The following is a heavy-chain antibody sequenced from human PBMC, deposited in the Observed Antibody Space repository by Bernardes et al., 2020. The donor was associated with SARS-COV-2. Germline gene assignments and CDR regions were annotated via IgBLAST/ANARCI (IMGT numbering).Heavy chain of an antibody. CDR2: IYYSGST. CDR1: GGSISSSSYY. CDR3: ARRHGEYYHYGMDV. V-gene: IGHV4-39*01. J-gene: IGHJ6*02. D-gene: IGHD4-17*01. Sequence: SETLSLTCTVSGGSISSSSYYWGWIRRPPGKGLEWIGNIYYSGSTYYNPSLKSRVTISVDTSKTQFSLKLSSVTAADTAVYYCARRHGEYYHYGMDVWGQGTTVTVSS.